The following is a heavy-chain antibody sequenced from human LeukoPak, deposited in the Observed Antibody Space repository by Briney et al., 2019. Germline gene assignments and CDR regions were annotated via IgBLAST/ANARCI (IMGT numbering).Heavy chain of an antibody. J-gene: IGHJ4*02. CDR1: GFTFSSYG. CDR3: ARDRASRDGYNAPLFDY. CDR2: IWYDGSNK. V-gene: IGHV3-33*01. Sequence: GGSLRLSCAASGFTFSSYGMHWVRQAPGKGLEWVAVIWYDGSNKYYADSVKGRLTISRDNSKNTLYLQMNSLRAEDTAVYYCARDRASRDGYNAPLFDYWGQGTLVTVSS. D-gene: IGHD5-24*01.